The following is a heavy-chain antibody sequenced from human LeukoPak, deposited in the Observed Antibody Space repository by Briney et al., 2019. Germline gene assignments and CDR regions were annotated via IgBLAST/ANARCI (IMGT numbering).Heavy chain of an antibody. CDR3: TRDRTYYYGSSGYSPAPYFDY. V-gene: IGHV3-33*01. D-gene: IGHD3-22*01. CDR1: GFTFSSYG. J-gene: IGHJ4*02. CDR2: IWYDGSNK. Sequence: GGSLRLSCAASGFTFSSYGMHWVRQAPGKGLEWVAVIWYDGSNKYYADSVKGRFTISRDNSKNTLYLQMNSLRAEDTAVYYCTRDRTYYYGSSGYSPAPYFDYWGQGTLVTVSS.